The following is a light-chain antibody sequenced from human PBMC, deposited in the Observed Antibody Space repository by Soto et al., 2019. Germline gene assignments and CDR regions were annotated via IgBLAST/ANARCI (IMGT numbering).Light chain of an antibody. V-gene: IGLV1-44*01. J-gene: IGLJ2*01. CDR1: SSNIGSNT. CDR2: SNN. CDR3: AAWGDSLNGPV. Sequence: QSVLTQPPSASGTPGQRVTISCSGSSSNIGSNTVNWYQQLPGTAPKLLIYSNNQRPSGVPDRFSGSKSGTSASLAISGLQSEDEADYNCAAWGDSLNGPVFGGGTKLTVL.